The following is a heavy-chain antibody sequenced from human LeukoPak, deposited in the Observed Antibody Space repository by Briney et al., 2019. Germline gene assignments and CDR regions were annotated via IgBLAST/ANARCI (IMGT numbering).Heavy chain of an antibody. J-gene: IGHJ4*02. CDR1: GFIVSNNY. CDR2: IHSDGNT. CDR3: VSHSDPLTTYSFDY. Sequence: GGTLRLSCAASGFIVSNNYMTWVRQAPGKGLEWVSIIHSDGNTYYADSVRGRFTVSRDNSKNTVCLEMNSLRAEDTAMYYCVSHSDPLTTYSFDYWGQGTRVTVSS. V-gene: IGHV3-53*01. D-gene: IGHD3-9*01.